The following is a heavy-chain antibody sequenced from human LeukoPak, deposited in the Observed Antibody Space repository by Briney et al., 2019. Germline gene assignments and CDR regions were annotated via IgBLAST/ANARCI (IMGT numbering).Heavy chain of an antibody. J-gene: IGHJ3*01. CDR1: GGSINSGSYY. CDR3: ARRLAGATTFLDV. Sequence: SQTLSLTCTVSGGSINSGSYYWIWIRQPAGKGLEWIGRIYTSGSTNYNVSLKRRVTISMDTSKNQSSLKLSSVTAADTAVYYCARRLAGATTFLDVWGQGTLVTVSS. CDR2: IYTSGST. D-gene: IGHD1-26*01. V-gene: IGHV4-61*02.